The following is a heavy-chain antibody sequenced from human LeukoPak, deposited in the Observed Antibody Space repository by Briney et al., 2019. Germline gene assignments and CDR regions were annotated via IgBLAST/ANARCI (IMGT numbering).Heavy chain of an antibody. Sequence: PGGSLRLSCVASGFTFSTYAMHWVRKAPGKGLEFVSAISPNGDDTYYTNSVRGRFTISRDNFRNTLYLQMGSLRTEDMALYYCTRAPLYGSGRGTDYWGQGTLVTVPS. CDR2: ISPNGDDT. J-gene: IGHJ4*02. CDR1: GFTFSTYA. V-gene: IGHV3-64*01. CDR3: TRAPLYGSGRGTDY. D-gene: IGHD6-19*01.